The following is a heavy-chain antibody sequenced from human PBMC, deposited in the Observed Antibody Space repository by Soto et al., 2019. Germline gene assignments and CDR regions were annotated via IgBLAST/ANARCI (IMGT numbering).Heavy chain of an antibody. V-gene: IGHV4-34*01. CDR2: INHSGST. Sequence: QVQLQQWGAGLLKPSETLSLTCAVYGGSFSGYYWTWIRQTPGTGLEWIGEINHSGSTNYHPSLKSRVTISVATSKIQFSLKLTSVTAADTAVYYCARDKITGLFDYWGQGTLVTVSS. D-gene: IGHD2-8*02. CDR1: GGSFSGYY. CDR3: ARDKITGLFDY. J-gene: IGHJ4*02.